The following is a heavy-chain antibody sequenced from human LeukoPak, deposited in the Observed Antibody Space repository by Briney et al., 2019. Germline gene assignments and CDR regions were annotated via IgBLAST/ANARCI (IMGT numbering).Heavy chain of an antibody. CDR1: GFTFSTYT. Sequence: GSLRLSCAASGFTFSTYTMSWVRLAPGKGLEWVSSISSSGRYIYYADSVKGRFTISRDNAKNSLYLQMNSLRAEDTAVYYCARRLRRNYFDYWGQGTLVTVSS. D-gene: IGHD4-17*01. J-gene: IGHJ4*02. CDR3: ARRLRRNYFDY. V-gene: IGHV3-21*01. CDR2: ISSSGRYI.